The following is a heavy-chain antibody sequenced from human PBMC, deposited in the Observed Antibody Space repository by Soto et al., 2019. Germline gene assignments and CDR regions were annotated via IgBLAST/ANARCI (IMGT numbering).Heavy chain of an antibody. CDR3: ARDRYSYYDFWSGSLPYYYYGMDV. CDR1: GFTFSSYW. V-gene: IGHV3-7*01. Sequence: GGSLRLSCAASGFTFSSYWMSWVRQAPGKGLEWVANIKQDGSEKYYVDSVKGRFTISRDNAKNSLYLQMKSLRAEDTAVYYCARDRYSYYDFWSGSLPYYYYGMDVWGQGTTVTVSS. J-gene: IGHJ6*02. D-gene: IGHD3-3*01. CDR2: IKQDGSEK.